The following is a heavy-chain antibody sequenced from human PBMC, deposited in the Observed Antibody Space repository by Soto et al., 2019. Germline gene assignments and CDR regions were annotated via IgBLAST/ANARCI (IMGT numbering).Heavy chain of an antibody. Sequence: QVQLVQSGAEVKKPGSSVKVSCKASGGTFSSYAISWVRQAPGQGLEWMGGIIPIFGTANYAQKFQGRVTITGDGPTSTAYIELSSLRSEDTAVYYCARGRDIVATIKYDGMDVWGQGTTVTVSS. J-gene: IGHJ6*02. CDR3: ARGRDIVATIKYDGMDV. CDR1: GGTFSSYA. CDR2: IIPIFGTA. V-gene: IGHV1-69*12. D-gene: IGHD5-12*01.